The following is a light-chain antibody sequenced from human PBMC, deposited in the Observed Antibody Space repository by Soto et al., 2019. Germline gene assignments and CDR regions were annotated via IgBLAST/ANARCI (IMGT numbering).Light chain of an antibody. CDR3: QQRYSTLWT. Sequence: DIQMTQSPSSLSASVGDRVTITCRASQSISSYLNWYQQKPGKAPKLLIYAASSLQSGVPSRFSGSGSGTDFTLTISSLQPEDFATYYCQQRYSTLWTVGQGTKVEIK. CDR2: AAS. J-gene: IGKJ1*01. CDR1: QSISSY. V-gene: IGKV1-39*01.